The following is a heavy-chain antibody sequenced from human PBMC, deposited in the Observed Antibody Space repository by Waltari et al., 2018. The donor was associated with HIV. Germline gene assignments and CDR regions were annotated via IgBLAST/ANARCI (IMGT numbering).Heavy chain of an antibody. CDR2: ISSSSSTI. Sequence: ELQLVESGGGLVQPGGSLSLSCAASGFTSRDYSMTSVRQAPGKGLEWVSYISSSSSTIYYADSVKGRFTISRDNAKNSLYLQMNSLRAEDTAVYYCARDPVYSGSSLVYYFDYWGQGTLVTVSS. V-gene: IGHV3-48*01. CDR3: ARDPVYSGSSLVYYFDY. D-gene: IGHD6-6*01. J-gene: IGHJ4*02. CDR1: GFTSRDYS.